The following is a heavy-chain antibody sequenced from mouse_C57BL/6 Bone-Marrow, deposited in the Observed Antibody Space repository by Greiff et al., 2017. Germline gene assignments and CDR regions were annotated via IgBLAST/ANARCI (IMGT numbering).Heavy chain of an antibody. Sequence: EVQVVESGPGLVKPSQSLSLTCTVTGYSFTSYYAWNWLRQFPGNKLGCVGYISYSGSTSYSPSLKSRISITRDTSKNQFFLQLNSLTTEDTATYYCSRASYYYDDSLDYWGQGTTLTVSS. D-gene: IGHD1-1*01. V-gene: IGHV3-2*02. J-gene: IGHJ2*01. CDR1: GYSFTSYYA. CDR3: SRASYYYDDSLDY. CDR2: ISYSGST.